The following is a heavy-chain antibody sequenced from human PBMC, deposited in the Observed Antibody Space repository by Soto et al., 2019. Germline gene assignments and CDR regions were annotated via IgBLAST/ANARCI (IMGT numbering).Heavy chain of an antibody. CDR3: ARYCSSPRDWFDP. J-gene: IGHJ5*02. Sequence: SETLSLTCAVSGGSISSSNWWSWVRQPPGKGLEWIGEIYHSGSTNYNPSLKSRVTISVDKSKNQFSLKLSSVTAADTAVYYCARYCSSPRDWFDPWGQGTLVTVSS. CDR2: IYHSGST. CDR1: GGSISSSNW. D-gene: IGHD2-2*01. V-gene: IGHV4-4*02.